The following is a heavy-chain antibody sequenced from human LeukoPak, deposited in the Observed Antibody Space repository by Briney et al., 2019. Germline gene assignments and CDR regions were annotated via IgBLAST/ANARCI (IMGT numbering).Heavy chain of an antibody. CDR1: GFIVSGSY. CDR3: ARVTSGWSLV. V-gene: IGHV3-53*01. Sequence: GSLRLSWVVSGFIVSGSYMSWVRQAAGKGVQWVSVIYSGGSTYYADSVKGRFTISRDNSKNTLYLQMNSLRAEDTAVYYCARVTSGWSLVWGQGTLVTVSS. CDR2: IYSGGST. J-gene: IGHJ4*02. D-gene: IGHD6-19*01.